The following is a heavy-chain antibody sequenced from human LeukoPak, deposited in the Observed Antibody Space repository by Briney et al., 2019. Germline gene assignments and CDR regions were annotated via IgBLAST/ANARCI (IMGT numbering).Heavy chain of an antibody. CDR1: GGSISSGGYY. CDR3: AREPLYSGYVH. D-gene: IGHD5-12*01. Sequence: SETLSLTCTVSGGSISSGGYYWSWIRQHPGKGLEWIGYIYYSGSTFYNPSLKSRVTISVDTSKNQFSLKLSSVTAADTAVYYCAREPLYSGYVHWGQGTLVTVSS. CDR2: IYYSGST. J-gene: IGHJ4*02. V-gene: IGHV4-31*03.